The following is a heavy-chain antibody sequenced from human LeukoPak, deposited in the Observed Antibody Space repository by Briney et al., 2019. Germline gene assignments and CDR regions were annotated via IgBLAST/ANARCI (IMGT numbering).Heavy chain of an antibody. Sequence: SETLSLTCAVYGGSFSGYYWSWIRQPPGKGLEWIGEINHSGSTNYNPSLKSRVTISVDTSKNQFSLKLSSVTAADTAVYYCASSYSGSYWTPDYWGQGTLVTVSS. CDR2: INHSGST. J-gene: IGHJ4*02. CDR1: GGSFSGYY. V-gene: IGHV4-34*01. D-gene: IGHD1-26*01. CDR3: ASSYSGSYWTPDY.